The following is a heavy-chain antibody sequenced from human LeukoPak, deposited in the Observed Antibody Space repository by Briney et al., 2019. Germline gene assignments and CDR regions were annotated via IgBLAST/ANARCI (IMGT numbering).Heavy chain of an antibody. V-gene: IGHV3-7*01. CDR3: ARVVAVAGYDAFDI. CDR1: GFTFSSYW. Sequence: GGSLRLSCAASGFTFSSYWMSWVRQAPGKGLEWVANIKQDGSEKYYVDSVKGRFTISRDNAKNSLYLQMNSLRAEDTAVYYCARVVAVAGYDAFDIWGQGTMVTVSS. D-gene: IGHD6-19*01. J-gene: IGHJ3*02. CDR2: IKQDGSEK.